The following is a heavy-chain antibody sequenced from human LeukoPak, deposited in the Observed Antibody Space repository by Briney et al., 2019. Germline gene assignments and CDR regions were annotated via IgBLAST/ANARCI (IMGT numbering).Heavy chain of an antibody. Sequence: SETLSLTCAVYGGSFSGYYWSWIRQPPGKGLEWVGEINHSGSTNYNPSLKSRVTISVDTSKNQFSLKLSSVTAADTAVYYCARGIGQGGTVTSVGMDVWGQGTTVTVSS. CDR3: ARGIGQGGTVTSVGMDV. CDR2: INHSGST. V-gene: IGHV4-34*01. J-gene: IGHJ6*02. CDR1: GGSFSGYY. D-gene: IGHD4-17*01.